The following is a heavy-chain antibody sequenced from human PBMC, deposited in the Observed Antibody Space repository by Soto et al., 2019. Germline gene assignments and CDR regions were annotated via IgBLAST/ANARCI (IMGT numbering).Heavy chain of an antibody. CDR2: ISGSGGST. D-gene: IGHD6-19*01. CDR3: AKNEGYSSGWYLD. CDR1: GFTFSSYG. J-gene: IGHJ4*02. Sequence: DVKQLESGGGLVQPGGSLRLSCAASGFTFSSYGMSWVRQAPGKGLEWVTAISGSGGSTYNADSVKGRFTISRDNSKNTLYLQMNSLRAEDTAVYYCAKNEGYSSGWYLDWGQGTLVTVSS. V-gene: IGHV3-23*01.